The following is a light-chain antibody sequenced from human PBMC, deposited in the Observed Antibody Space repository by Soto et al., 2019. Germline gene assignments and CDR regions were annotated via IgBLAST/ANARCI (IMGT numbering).Light chain of an antibody. CDR2: GAS. CDR1: QSVSSN. J-gene: IGKJ4*01. Sequence: EILMTQSPATLSVSPGERATLSCRASQSVSSNLAWYQQKPGLAPRLLIYGASTRATGIPARFSGSGSGTEFTLTISSLQSEDFAVYYCQQYNNWPPLTYGGGTKVEIK. V-gene: IGKV3-15*01. CDR3: QQYNNWPPLT.